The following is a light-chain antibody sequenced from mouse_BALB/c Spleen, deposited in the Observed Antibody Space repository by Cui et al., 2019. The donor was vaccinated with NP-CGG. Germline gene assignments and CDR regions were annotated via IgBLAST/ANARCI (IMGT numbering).Light chain of an antibody. J-gene: IGLJ1*01. CDR2: GTN. CDR3: ALWYSNHWV. V-gene: IGLV1*01. CDR1: TGAVTTSHY. Sequence: QAVVNQDSALTTSPGETVTLTCRSSTGAVTTSHYANWVQEKPDHLFTGLIGGTNNRTPGVPARFSGSLIGDKAALTITGAQTEDEAIYFCALWYSNHWVFGGGTKQTVL.